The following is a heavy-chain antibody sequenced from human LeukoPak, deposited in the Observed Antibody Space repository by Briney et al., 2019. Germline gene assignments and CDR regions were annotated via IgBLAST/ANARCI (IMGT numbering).Heavy chain of an antibody. J-gene: IGHJ6*03. CDR3: ARPGYYNSSTRGGFYYYMDV. D-gene: IGHD3-22*01. Sequence: SETLSLTCTASGGSIVSSYWSWIRQSPGKGLEWIGYIHYSGGTKYNPSLQSRVTISLDTSRNQFSLKLLSVTAADTAVYYCARPGYYNSSTRGGFYYYMDVWGKGTTVTVSS. CDR1: GGSIVSSY. V-gene: IGHV4-59*08. CDR2: IHYSGGT.